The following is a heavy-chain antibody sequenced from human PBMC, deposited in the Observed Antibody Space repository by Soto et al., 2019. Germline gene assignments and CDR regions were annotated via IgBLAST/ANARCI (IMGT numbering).Heavy chain of an antibody. Sequence: APAKGSCKASGLTFSSIGISSVGQAPGQGLEWMGWISAYNGNTNYAQKLQGRVTMTTDTSTSTAYMELRSLRSDDTAVYYCARLGYSYGHDAFDIWGQGTMVTVSS. D-gene: IGHD5-18*01. CDR3: ARLGYSYGHDAFDI. V-gene: IGHV1-18*01. J-gene: IGHJ3*02. CDR2: ISAYNGNT. CDR1: GLTFSSIG.